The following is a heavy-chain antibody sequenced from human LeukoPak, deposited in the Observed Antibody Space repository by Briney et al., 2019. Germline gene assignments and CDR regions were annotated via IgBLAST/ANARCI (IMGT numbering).Heavy chain of an antibody. V-gene: IGHV3-74*01. D-gene: IGHD2-8*01. CDR3: ARDAQPYCTNGVCYKYYYYGMDV. CDR2: INSDGSST. CDR1: GFTFSSCW. J-gene: IGHJ6*02. Sequence: QPGGSLRLSCAASGFTFSSCWMHWVRQAPGKGLVWVSRINSDGSSTSYADSVKGRFTISRDNAKNTLYLQMNSLRAEDTAVYYCARDAQPYCTNGVCYKYYYYGMDVWGQGTTVTVSS.